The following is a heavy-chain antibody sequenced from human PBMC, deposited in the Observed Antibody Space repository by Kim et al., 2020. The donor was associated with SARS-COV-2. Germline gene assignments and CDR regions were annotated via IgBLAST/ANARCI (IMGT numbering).Heavy chain of an antibody. CDR2: INEAGSDS. CDR3: ARDLEWAAVDY. CDR1: GFTFRGSW. Sequence: GGSLRLSCAASGFTFRGSWMTWVRQAPGKGLEWVANINEAGSDSYHAASVRGRFIISRDNARDLVYLQMNSLRVEDTAIYYCARDLEWAAVDYWGQGTLVTVSS. J-gene: IGHJ4*02. D-gene: IGHD2-8*01. V-gene: IGHV3-7*01.